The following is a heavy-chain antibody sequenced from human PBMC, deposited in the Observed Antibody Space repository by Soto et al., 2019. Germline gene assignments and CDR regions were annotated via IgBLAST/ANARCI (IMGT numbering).Heavy chain of an antibody. CDR2: MNPNSGNT. Sequence: QVQLVQSGAAVKKPGASVKVSCKASGYTFTNYDINWVRQATGQGLEWMGWMNPNSGNTGYAQKFQGRVTMTRNTYISTAYMELSSLRSEDTAVYYCARRRRDNYYYDVDVWGKGTTVTVSS. CDR1: GYTFTNYD. CDR3: ARRRRDNYYYDVDV. J-gene: IGHJ6*03. V-gene: IGHV1-8*01.